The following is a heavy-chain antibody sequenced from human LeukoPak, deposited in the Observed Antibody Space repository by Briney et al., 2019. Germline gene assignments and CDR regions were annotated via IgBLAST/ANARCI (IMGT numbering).Heavy chain of an antibody. CDR1: GFTFSNYG. Sequence: GSLRLSCAASGFTFSNYGMHWVRQAPGKGLEWVSGINWNGGSTGYADSVKGRFTISRDNAKNSLYLQMNSLRAEDTALYYCARALRSTRDFGYWGQGTLVTVSS. CDR3: ARALRSTRDFGY. J-gene: IGHJ4*02. CDR2: INWNGGST. D-gene: IGHD4-17*01. V-gene: IGHV3-20*04.